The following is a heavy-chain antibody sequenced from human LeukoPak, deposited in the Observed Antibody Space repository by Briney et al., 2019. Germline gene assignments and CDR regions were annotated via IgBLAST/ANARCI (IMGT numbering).Heavy chain of an antibody. CDR2: INHSGST. Sequence: PSETLSCTCAGYGGSFSGYYWSWIRQPPGKGLEWIGEINHSGSTNYNPSLKSRVTISVDTSKTQFTLKLSSETAADTAVYYCARDDYVWGSYRFSHWGQGTLVTDSS. CDR3: ARDDYVWGSYRFSH. D-gene: IGHD3-16*02. J-gene: IGHJ4*02. CDR1: GGSFSGYY. V-gene: IGHV4-34*01.